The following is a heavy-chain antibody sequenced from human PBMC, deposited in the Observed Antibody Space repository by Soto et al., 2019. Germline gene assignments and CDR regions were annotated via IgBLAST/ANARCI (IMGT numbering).Heavy chain of an antibody. J-gene: IGHJ5*02. Sequence: SVKVSCKASGGTFSSYTISWVRQAPGQVLEWMGRIIPILGIANYAQKFQGRVTITADKSTSTAYMELSSLRSEDTAVYYCAMYVYCSGGSCYSHWFDPWGQGTLVTVSS. V-gene: IGHV1-69*02. D-gene: IGHD2-15*01. CDR1: GGTFSSYT. CDR2: IIPILGIA. CDR3: AMYVYCSGGSCYSHWFDP.